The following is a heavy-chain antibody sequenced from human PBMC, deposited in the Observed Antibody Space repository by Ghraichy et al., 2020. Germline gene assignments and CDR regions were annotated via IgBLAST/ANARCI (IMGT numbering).Heavy chain of an antibody. D-gene: IGHD6-13*01. CDR2: IYSGGST. J-gene: IGHJ6*03. CDR3: AFSSSWYDDYYYMDV. CDR1: GFTVSSNY. V-gene: IGHV3-53*01. Sequence: GESLNISCAASGFTVSSNYMSWVRQAPGKGLEWVSVIYSGGSTYYADSVKGRFTISRDNSKNTLYLQMNSLRAEDTAVYYCAFSSSWYDDYYYMDVWGKGTTVTVSS.